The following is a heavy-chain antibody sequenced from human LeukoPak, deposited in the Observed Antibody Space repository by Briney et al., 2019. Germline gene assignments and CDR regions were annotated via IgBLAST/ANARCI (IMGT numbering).Heavy chain of an antibody. CDR2: INSDGSWT. V-gene: IGHV3-74*01. Sequence: GGSLRLSCAASGNSWMHWVRQAPGKGLVWVSHINSDGSWTSYADSVKGRFTISKDNAKNSLYLQMNSLRAEDTALYYCAKSQDYDILTGLDYWGQGTLVTVSS. J-gene: IGHJ4*02. CDR3: AKSQDYDILTGLDY. CDR1: GNSW. D-gene: IGHD3-9*01.